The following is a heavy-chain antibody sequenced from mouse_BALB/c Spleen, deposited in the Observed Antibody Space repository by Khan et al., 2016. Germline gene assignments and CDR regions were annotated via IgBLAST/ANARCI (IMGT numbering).Heavy chain of an antibody. V-gene: IGHV3-2*02. J-gene: IGHJ4*01. D-gene: IGHD1-1*01. CDR1: GYSITSDYA. CDR3: ASYYYGSSYYAMDY. Sequence: EVQLQESGPGLVKPSQSLSLTCTVTGYSITSDYAWNWIRQFPGNKLEWMGYISYSGSTSYNPSLKSRISITRDTSKNQFFLQLNSVTTEDTATYYGASYYYGSSYYAMDYWGQGTSVTVSS. CDR2: ISYSGST.